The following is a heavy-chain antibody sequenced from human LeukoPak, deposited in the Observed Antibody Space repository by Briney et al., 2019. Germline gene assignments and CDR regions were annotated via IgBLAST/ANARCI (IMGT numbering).Heavy chain of an antibody. CDR3: ARVRAYSDFVGNFDL. J-gene: IGHJ2*01. Sequence: PSETLSLTCTVSGGSISSHYWSWIRQPAGKRLEWIGRIWATGSTVDNPSFRSRLTFSIDRSKSQLSLKLTSMTAADSAVYYCARVRAYSDFVGNFDLWGRGIPATVSS. CDR1: GGSISSHY. D-gene: IGHD4-11*01. V-gene: IGHV4-4*07. CDR2: IWATGST.